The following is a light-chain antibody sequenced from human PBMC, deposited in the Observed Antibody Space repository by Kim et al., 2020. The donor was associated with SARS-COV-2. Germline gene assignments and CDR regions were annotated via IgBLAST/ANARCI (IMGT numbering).Light chain of an antibody. Sequence: ASVGERVTITGRASQGISNYLAWYQQKPGKGPKLLIYAASALQSGVPSRLSGSGSGTEFTLTISSLQPEDVATYYCKKYNSAPFTFGPGTKVDIK. CDR2: AAS. V-gene: IGKV1-27*01. J-gene: IGKJ3*01. CDR1: QGISNY. CDR3: KKYNSAPFT.